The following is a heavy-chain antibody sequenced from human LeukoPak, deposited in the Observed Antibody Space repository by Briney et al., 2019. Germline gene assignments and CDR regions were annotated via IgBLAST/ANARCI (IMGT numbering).Heavy chain of an antibody. CDR3: ASLESGTNYYYGMDV. J-gene: IGHJ6*02. Sequence: SETLSLTCAVSGESVSGFYWNWIRQPPGKGLEWIGYIYYTGSINYNPSLKSRVTISIDTSKNQFSLILSSVTAADTAVYYCASLESGTNYYYGMDVWGQGTTVTVSS. CDR2: IYYTGSI. CDR1: GESVSGFY. D-gene: IGHD3-3*01. V-gene: IGHV4-59*08.